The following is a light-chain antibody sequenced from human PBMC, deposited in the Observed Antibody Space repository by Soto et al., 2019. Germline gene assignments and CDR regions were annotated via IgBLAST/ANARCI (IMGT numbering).Light chain of an antibody. CDR2: DAS. J-gene: IGKJ4*01. CDR1: QSISSW. Sequence: DSQMTQSPSTLSASVGDTVTITCRASQSISSWLAWYQQKPGKAPKLLIYDASSLESGVPSRFSGSGSGTEFTLTISCLQPDDYATYYCQQHNSYPLSFGGGTKVDIK. CDR3: QQHNSYPLS. V-gene: IGKV1-5*01.